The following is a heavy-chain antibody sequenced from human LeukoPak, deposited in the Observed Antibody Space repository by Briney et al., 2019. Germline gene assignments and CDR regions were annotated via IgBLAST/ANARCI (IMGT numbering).Heavy chain of an antibody. CDR1: GGSISNSRYY. Sequence: SETLSLTCTVSGGSISNSRYYWGWIRQPPGKGLEWIASIFYGGSTHYNPSLKSRVTISVDTSKNQFSLKLSSVTAADTAVYYCARDSLYGSGMWWGQGTLVTVSS. J-gene: IGHJ4*02. D-gene: IGHD3-10*01. CDR2: IFYGGST. CDR3: ARDSLYGSGMW. V-gene: IGHV4-39*07.